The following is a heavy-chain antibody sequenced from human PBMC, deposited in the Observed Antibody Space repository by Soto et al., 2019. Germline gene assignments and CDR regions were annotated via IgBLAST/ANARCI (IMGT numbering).Heavy chain of an antibody. CDR2: IYYSGST. J-gene: IGHJ5*02. CDR1: GDSISSSSYY. D-gene: IGHD1-26*01. V-gene: IGHV4-39*07. Sequence: SETLSLTCTVSGDSISSSSYYWGWIRQPPGKGLEWIGSIYYSGSTYYNPSLKSRVTISVDTSKNQFSLKLSSVTAADTAVYYCARGGSYYPGFDPWGQGTLVTVSS. CDR3: ARGGSYYPGFDP.